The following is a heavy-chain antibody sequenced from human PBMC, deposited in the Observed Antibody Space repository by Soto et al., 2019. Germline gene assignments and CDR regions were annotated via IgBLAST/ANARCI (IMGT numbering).Heavy chain of an antibody. D-gene: IGHD1-26*01. J-gene: IGHJ4*02. CDR2: IYYTGET. CDR3: ARTVVGARSQTDY. Sequence: SETLSLTCTVSGLAISRGGSYWGWIRQLPGKGLEWIGYIYYTGETFFNPSLGSRLTISTDMSKNQFSLKLTAVTAADTAIYYCARTVVGARSQTDYWGQGILVTVSS. V-gene: IGHV4-31*03. CDR1: GLAISRGGSY.